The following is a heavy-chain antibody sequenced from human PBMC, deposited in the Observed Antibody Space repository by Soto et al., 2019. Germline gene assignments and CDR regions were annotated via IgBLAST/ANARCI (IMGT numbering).Heavy chain of an antibody. CDR3: AHKGGRGAGMDV. CDR2: IYRDDDK. J-gene: IGHJ6*02. CDR1: GFSLTTSGAG. D-gene: IGHD2-15*01. Sequence: QITLKESGPTLVKPTQTLTLTCTFSGFSLTTSGAGVVWIRQPPGKALEWLALIYRDDDKRYSPSLKSRLTITKDTSKNQVVLTMTNMDPVDTATYYCAHKGGRGAGMDVWGQGTTVTVSS. V-gene: IGHV2-5*02.